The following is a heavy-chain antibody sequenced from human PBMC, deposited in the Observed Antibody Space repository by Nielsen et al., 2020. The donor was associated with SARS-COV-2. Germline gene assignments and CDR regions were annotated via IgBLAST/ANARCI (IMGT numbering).Heavy chain of an antibody. CDR2: IIPILGIA. D-gene: IGHD3-22*01. CDR1: GGTFSSYT. CDR3: ARSLFYYDSSGYYPDY. J-gene: IGHJ4*02. V-gene: IGHV1-69*02. Sequence: SVQVSCKASGGTFSSYTISWVRQAPGQGLEWMGRIIPILGIANYAQKFQGRVTMTRDTSISTAYMELSRLRSDDTAVYYCARSLFYYDSSGYYPDYWGQGTLVTVSS.